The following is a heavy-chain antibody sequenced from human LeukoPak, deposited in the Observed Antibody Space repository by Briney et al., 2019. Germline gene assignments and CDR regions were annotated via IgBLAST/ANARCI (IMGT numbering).Heavy chain of an antibody. J-gene: IGHJ4*02. CDR1: GGSFSGYY. D-gene: IGHD6-13*01. CDR2: IYYSGST. V-gene: IGHV4-59*08. CDR3: ARLGSGGSSWPYYFDY. Sequence: PSETLSLTCAVYGGSFSGYYWSWIRQPPGKGLEWIGYIYYSGSTNYNPSLKSRVTISVDTSKNQFSLKLSSVTAADTAVYYCARLGSGGSSWPYYFDYWGQGTLVTVSS.